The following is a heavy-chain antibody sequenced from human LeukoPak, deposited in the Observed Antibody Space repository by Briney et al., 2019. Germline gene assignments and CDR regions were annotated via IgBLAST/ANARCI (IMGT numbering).Heavy chain of an antibody. CDR2: ISSSGSTI. CDR1: GFTFSDYY. D-gene: IGHD5-12*01. V-gene: IGHV3-11*01. Sequence: GGSLRISCAASGFTFSDYYMSWIRQAPGKGLEWVSYISSSGSTIYYADSVKGRFTISRDNAKNSLYLQMNSLRSEDSAMYYCARATSPIAYDWNSWGQGTLVTVSS. CDR3: ARATSPIAYDWNS. J-gene: IGHJ4*02.